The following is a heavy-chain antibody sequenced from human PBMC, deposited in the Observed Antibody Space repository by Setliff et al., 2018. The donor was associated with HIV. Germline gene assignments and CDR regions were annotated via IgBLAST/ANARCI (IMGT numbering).Heavy chain of an antibody. J-gene: IGHJ4*02. CDR3: ARGRKYLTMVRVPNFDY. CDR2: ISPSDGST. D-gene: IGHD3-10*01. Sequence: GASVKVSCKASGYTFTSYYMHWVRQAPGQGLEWMGIISPSDGSTNYAQKFLGRVTLTRDTSLNTFYMELTNLRSEDTAFYYCARGRKYLTMVRVPNFDYWGQGTLVTVSS. CDR1: GYTFTSYY. V-gene: IGHV1-46*01.